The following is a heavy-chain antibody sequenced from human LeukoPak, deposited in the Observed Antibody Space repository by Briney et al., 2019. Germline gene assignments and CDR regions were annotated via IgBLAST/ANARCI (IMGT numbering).Heavy chain of an antibody. J-gene: IGHJ3*02. V-gene: IGHV4-34*01. CDR3: ARDGLPSKYCSSTSCFLGAFDI. D-gene: IGHD2-2*01. CDR1: GGSFSGYY. CDR2: INHSGST. Sequence: SETLSLTYAVYGGSFSGYYWSWIRQPPGKGLEWIGEINHSGSTNYNPSLKSRVTISVDTSKNQFSLKLSSVTAADTAVYYCARDGLPSKYCSSTSCFLGAFDIWGQGTMVTVSS.